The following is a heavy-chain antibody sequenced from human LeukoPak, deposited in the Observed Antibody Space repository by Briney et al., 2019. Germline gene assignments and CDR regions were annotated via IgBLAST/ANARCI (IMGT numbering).Heavy chain of an antibody. J-gene: IGHJ3*02. V-gene: IGHV3-33*08. CDR2: IWYDGSNK. Sequence: PGGSLRLSCAASGFTFSSYWMHWVRQAPGKGLEWVAVIWYDGSNKYYADSVKGRFTISRDNSKNTLYLQMNSLRAEDTAVYYCARGGVLAYCGGDCHYDAFDIWGQGTMVTVSS. D-gene: IGHD2-21*02. CDR3: ARGGVLAYCGGDCHYDAFDI. CDR1: GFTFSSYW.